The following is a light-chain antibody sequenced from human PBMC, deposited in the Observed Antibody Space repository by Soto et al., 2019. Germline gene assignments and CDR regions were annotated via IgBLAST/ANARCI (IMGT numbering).Light chain of an antibody. Sequence: QSLLTQPSSLSVSPGQSITISCTGNSSDVGGYNYVSWYQQHPGKAPKLMIYDVSNRPSGVSNRFSGSKSGNTASLTISGLQAEDEADYYCSSYTSSSTTVFGTGTKVTVL. CDR1: SSDVGGYNY. CDR3: SSYTSSSTTV. CDR2: DVS. J-gene: IGLJ1*01. V-gene: IGLV2-14*01.